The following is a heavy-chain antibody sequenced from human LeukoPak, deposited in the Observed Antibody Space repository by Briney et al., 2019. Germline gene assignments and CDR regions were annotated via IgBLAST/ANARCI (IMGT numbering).Heavy chain of an antibody. V-gene: IGHV3-30*07. D-gene: IGHD6-19*01. CDR3: AKGVAVASPYYFDY. CDR1: GFTFSSYA. CDR2: ISYDGSNK. Sequence: GRSLRLSCAASGFTFSSYAMHWVRQAPGKGLEWVAVISYDGSNKYYADSVKGRFTISRDNSKNTLYLQMNSLRAEDTAVYYCAKGVAVASPYYFDYWGQGTLVTVFS. J-gene: IGHJ4*02.